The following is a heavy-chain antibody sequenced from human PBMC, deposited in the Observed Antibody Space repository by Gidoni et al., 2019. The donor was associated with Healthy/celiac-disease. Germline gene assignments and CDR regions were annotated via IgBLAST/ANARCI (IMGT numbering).Heavy chain of an antibody. CDR1: GHTFPSSD. V-gene: IGHV1-8*01. CDR2: MNPNSGNT. CDR3: ARGGGSLDF. D-gene: IGHD2-15*01. Sequence: QVQLVQSGAEVTTPGASVTVSCRASGHTFPSSDISWVRQAAGQGLEWMGWMNPNSGNTGFAQKFQGRVTMTRDTSISTAYMELSSLRSEDTAMYYCARGGGSLDFWGQGTLVTVSS. J-gene: IGHJ4*02.